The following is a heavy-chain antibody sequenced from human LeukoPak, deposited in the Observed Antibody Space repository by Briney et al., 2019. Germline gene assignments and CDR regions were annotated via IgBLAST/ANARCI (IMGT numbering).Heavy chain of an antibody. CDR1: GGSFSAFH. V-gene: IGHV4-34*01. CDR2: MKQSGTP. J-gene: IGHJ4*02. Sequence: SETLSLTCAVYGGSFSAFHWNWIRQSPAKGLEWLGEMKQSGTPRYNPSPQSRVTISVDKSKNQFSLNVRSVTAADTAVYYCASTPFLYGFRTYFDNWAQGTLVTVSS. D-gene: IGHD3-10*01. CDR3: ASTPFLYGFRTYFDN.